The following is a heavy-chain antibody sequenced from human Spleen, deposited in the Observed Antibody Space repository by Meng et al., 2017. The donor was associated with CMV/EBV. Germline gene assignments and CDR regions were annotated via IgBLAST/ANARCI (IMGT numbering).Heavy chain of an antibody. CDR3: ARGWDSGGYYDY. CDR1: GGPFSNYY. J-gene: IGHJ4*02. CDR2: INDRGRT. D-gene: IGHD3-22*01. Sequence: SETLSLTCAASGGPFSNYYWTWIRQSPEKGLEWVGEINDRGRTNYSPSLSNRVSISIDTSKKEFSLRLTSVTAADTAVYYCARGWDSGGYYDYWGQGTLVTVSS. V-gene: IGHV4-34*01.